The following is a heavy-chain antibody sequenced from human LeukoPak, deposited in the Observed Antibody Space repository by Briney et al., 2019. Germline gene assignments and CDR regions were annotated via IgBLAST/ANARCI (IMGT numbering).Heavy chain of an antibody. D-gene: IGHD3-22*01. CDR1: GGTFSSYS. J-gene: IGHJ6*03. V-gene: IGHV1-69*01. CDR2: IIPIFGTA. Sequence: GASVKVSCKASGGTFSSYSISWVRQAPGQGLEWMGGIIPIFGTANYAQKFQGRVTITADESTSTAYMELSRLRSEDTAVYYCARGHDSSGYLYYYYYMDVWGKGTTDTVSS. CDR3: ARGHDSSGYLYYYYYMDV.